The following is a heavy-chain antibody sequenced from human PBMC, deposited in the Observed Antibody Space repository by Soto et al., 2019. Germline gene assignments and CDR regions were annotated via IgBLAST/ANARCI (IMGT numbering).Heavy chain of an antibody. J-gene: IGHJ4*02. V-gene: IGHV4-38-2*01. CDR1: GYSISSGYY. CDR2: IYHSGST. Sequence: ASETLSLTCAVSGYSISSGYYWGWIRQPPGKGLEWIGSIYHSGSTYYNPSLKSRVTISVDTSKNQFSLKLSSVTAADTAVYYCASDYDSSGWGQGTLVTVSS. D-gene: IGHD3-22*01. CDR3: ASDYDSSG.